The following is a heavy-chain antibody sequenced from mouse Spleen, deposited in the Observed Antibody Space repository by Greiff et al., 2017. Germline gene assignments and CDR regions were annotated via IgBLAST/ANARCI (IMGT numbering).Heavy chain of an antibody. CDR3: TKGSRGF. CDR1: GFNIKDDY. Sequence: EVKLMESGAELVRPGASVKLSCTASGFNIKDDYMHWVKQRPEQGLEWIGWIDPENGDTEYASKFQGKATITADTSSNTAYLQLSSLTSEDTAVYYCTKGSRGFWGQGTLVTVSA. V-gene: IGHV14-4*01. CDR2: IDPENGDT. D-gene: IGHD3-3*01. J-gene: IGHJ3*01.